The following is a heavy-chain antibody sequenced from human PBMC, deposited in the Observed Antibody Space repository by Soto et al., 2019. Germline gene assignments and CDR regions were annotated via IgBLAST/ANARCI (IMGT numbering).Heavy chain of an antibody. Sequence: SETLSLTCTVSGGSISSYYWSWIRQPPGKGLEWIGYIYYSGSTNYNPSLKSRVTISLDTSKSQFCLKSSSVTAADTAVYYCARWAYGDPDYWGQGTLVTVSS. CDR2: IYYSGST. D-gene: IGHD4-17*01. V-gene: IGHV4-59*12. CDR1: GGSISSYY. CDR3: ARWAYGDPDY. J-gene: IGHJ4*02.